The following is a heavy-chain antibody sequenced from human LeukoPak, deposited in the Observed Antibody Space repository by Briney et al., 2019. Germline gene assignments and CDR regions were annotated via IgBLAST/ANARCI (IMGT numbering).Heavy chain of an antibody. CDR2: INPNSGGT. D-gene: IGHD6-13*01. CDR3: ARGLTKYSSNTFQH. J-gene: IGHJ1*01. CDR1: GYTFTGYY. V-gene: IGHV1-2*06. Sequence: ASVTASLKATGYTFTGYYKHWVRQAPAQGLEWMGLINPNSGGTNYAQKFQGRVTMTRDTSISTAYMELSRLRSDDTAVYYCARGLTKYSSNTFQHWGQGTLVTVSS.